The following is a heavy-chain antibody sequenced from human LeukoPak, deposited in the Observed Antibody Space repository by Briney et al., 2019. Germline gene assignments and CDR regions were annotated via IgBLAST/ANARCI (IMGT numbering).Heavy chain of an antibody. CDR3: AGIAAAAVAFDI. Sequence: GGSLRLSCAASGFTFSSYGMHWVRQAPGKGLEWVAVIWYDGSNKYYADSVKGRFTISRDNSKNTLYLQMNSLRAEDTAVYYCAGIAAAAVAFDIWGQGTMVTVSS. CDR1: GFTFSSYG. D-gene: IGHD6-13*01. J-gene: IGHJ3*02. CDR2: IWYDGSNK. V-gene: IGHV3-33*01.